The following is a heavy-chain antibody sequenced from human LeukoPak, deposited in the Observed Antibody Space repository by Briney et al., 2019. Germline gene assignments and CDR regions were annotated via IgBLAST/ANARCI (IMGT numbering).Heavy chain of an antibody. D-gene: IGHD2-2*02. CDR2: ISSSSSTI. J-gene: IGHJ4*02. V-gene: IGHV3-48*04. CDR3: ARGDQLLYGHFDY. Sequence: GGSPRLSCAASGFTFSSYSMNWVRQAPGKGREWVSYISSSSSTIYYADSVKGRFTISRDNAKNSLYLQMNSLRAEDTAFYYCARGDQLLYGHFDYWGQGTLVTVSS. CDR1: GFTFSSYS.